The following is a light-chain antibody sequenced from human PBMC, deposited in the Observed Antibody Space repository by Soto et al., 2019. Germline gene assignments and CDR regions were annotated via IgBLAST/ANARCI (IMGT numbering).Light chain of an antibody. Sequence: QSVLTQPASVSGSPGQSITISCTGTSSDVGGYKYVSWYQRHPGKAPKLMIFEVSDRPSGVSHRFSGSKSGNTASLTISGLQAEDEADYYCSSYTSSTTQVFGTGTKVTVL. J-gene: IGLJ1*01. CDR1: SSDVGGYKY. CDR2: EVS. V-gene: IGLV2-14*01. CDR3: SSYTSSTTQV.